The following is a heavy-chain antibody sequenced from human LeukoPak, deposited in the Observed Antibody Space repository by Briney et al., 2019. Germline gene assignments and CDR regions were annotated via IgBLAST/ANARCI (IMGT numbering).Heavy chain of an antibody. CDR3: ARDATTQYRSGRVYFDY. CDR2: ISSSRSTI. J-gene: IGHJ4*02. D-gene: IGHD2-15*01. Sequence: GGSLRLSCAASGFTFSSYEMNGVRQAPGKGLEWVSYISSSRSTIYYADSVKGRFTISRDNAKNSLYLQMNSLRVEDTAVYYCARDATTQYRSGRVYFDYWGEGTLVTVSS. CDR1: GFTFSSYE. V-gene: IGHV3-48*03.